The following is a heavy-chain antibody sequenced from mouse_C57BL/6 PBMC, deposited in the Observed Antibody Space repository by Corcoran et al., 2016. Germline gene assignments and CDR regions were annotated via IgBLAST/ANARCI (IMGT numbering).Heavy chain of an antibody. Sequence: QIQLVQSGPELTNPGVTVKISCKDSWYTFTTYGMRWVKQAPGKGLRWMGWINPYSGVPTYADDFKGRFAFSLETSASTAYLQINNLKNEDTATYFCAKYYGSSDGWAYWGQGTLVTVSA. CDR1: WYTFTTYG. V-gene: IGHV9-3*01. J-gene: IGHJ3*01. D-gene: IGHD1-1*01. CDR2: INPYSGVP. CDR3: AKYYGSSDGWAY.